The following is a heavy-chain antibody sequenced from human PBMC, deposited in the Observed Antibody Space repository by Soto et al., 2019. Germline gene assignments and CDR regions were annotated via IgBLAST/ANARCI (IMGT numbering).Heavy chain of an antibody. Sequence: SVKVSCKASGGTFSSYTISWVRQAPGQGLEWMGRIIPILGIANYAQKFQGRVTITADKSTSTAYMELSSLRSEDTAVYYCAREVPHCSGGSCYPYFDYWGQGTLVTVSS. J-gene: IGHJ4*02. CDR1: GGTFSSYT. CDR3: AREVPHCSGGSCYPYFDY. D-gene: IGHD2-15*01. CDR2: IIPILGIA. V-gene: IGHV1-69*04.